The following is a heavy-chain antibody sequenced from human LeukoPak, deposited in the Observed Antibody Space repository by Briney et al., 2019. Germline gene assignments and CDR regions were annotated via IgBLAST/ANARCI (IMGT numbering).Heavy chain of an antibody. D-gene: IGHD3-3*02. V-gene: IGHV1-69*13. CDR2: IIPIFGTA. J-gene: IGHJ6*02. CDR3: ARERDAFLDPDRPPEGMDV. CDR1: GGTFTSYA. Sequence: ASVKVSCKASGGTFTSYAISWVRQAPGQALEWMGGIIPIFGTANYAKKFQGRVTITADESTSTAYMELSSLRSEDTAVYYCARERDAFLDPDRPPEGMDVWGQGTTVTVSS.